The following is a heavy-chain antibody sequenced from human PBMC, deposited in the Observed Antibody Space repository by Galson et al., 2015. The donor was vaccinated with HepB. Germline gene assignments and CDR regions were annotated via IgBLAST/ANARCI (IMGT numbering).Heavy chain of an antibody. CDR2: ISGSGGST. D-gene: IGHD3-22*01. V-gene: IGHV3-23*01. CDR1: GFTFSSYA. CDR3: AKDRPRAIYYDSSPYGMDV. Sequence: SLRLSCAASGFTFSSYAMSWVRQAPGKGLEWVSAISGSGGSTYYADSVKGRFTISRDNSKNTLYLQMNSLRAEDTAVYYCAKDRPRAIYYDSSPYGMDVWGQGTTVTVSS. J-gene: IGHJ6*02.